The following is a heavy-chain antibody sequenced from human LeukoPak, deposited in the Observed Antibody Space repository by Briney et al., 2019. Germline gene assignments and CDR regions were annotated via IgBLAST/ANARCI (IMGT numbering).Heavy chain of an antibody. CDR3: ARARGYSGYDYWPYDMAPYPHFDY. V-gene: IGHV4-30-4*01. J-gene: IGHJ4*02. CDR2: IYYSGST. Sequence: SGTLSLTCAVSGAPISSNNWWWSWVRQPPGKGLEWIGYIYYSGSTYYNPSLKSRVTISVDTSKNQFSLKLSSVTAADTAVYYCARARGYSGYDYWPYDMAPYPHFDYWGQGTLVTVSS. CDR1: GAPISSNNWW. D-gene: IGHD5-12*01.